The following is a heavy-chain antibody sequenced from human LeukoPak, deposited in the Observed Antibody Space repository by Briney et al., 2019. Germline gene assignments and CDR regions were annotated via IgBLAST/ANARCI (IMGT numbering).Heavy chain of an antibody. V-gene: IGHV4-39*01. CDR3: ARHNSEDIVVVVAENNWFDP. Sequence: SETLSLTCTVSGGSISSSSYYWGWIRQPPGKGLEWIGSIYYSGSTYYNPSLKSRGTISVDTSKNQFSLKLSSVTAADTAVYYCARHNSEDIVVVVAENNWFDPWGQGTLVTVSS. D-gene: IGHD2-15*01. J-gene: IGHJ5*02. CDR1: GGSISSSSYY. CDR2: IYYSGST.